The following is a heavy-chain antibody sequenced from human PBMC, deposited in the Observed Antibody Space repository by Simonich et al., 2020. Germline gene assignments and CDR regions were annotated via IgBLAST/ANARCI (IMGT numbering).Heavy chain of an antibody. D-gene: IGHD7-27*01. CDR2: IKQDGSEK. Sequence: EVQLVESGGGLVQPGGSLRLSCAASGFTFSSYWMSWVRQAPGKGLGWEANIKQDGSEKYNVDTVKGRFTISRDNAKNSLYLQMNSLRAEDTAVYYCARDGLGTAYYYYMDVWGKGTTVTVSS. J-gene: IGHJ6*03. V-gene: IGHV3-7*01. CDR3: ARDGLGTAYYYYMDV. CDR1: GFTFSSYW.